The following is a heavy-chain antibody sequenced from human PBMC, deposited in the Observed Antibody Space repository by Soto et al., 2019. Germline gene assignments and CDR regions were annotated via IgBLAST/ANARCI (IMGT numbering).Heavy chain of an antibody. V-gene: IGHV3-48*02. CDR2: ISSSSSTI. Sequence: EVQLVESGGGLVQPGGSLRLSCAASGFTFSSYSMNWVRQAPGKGLEWVSYISSSSSTIYYADSVKGRFTISRDNAKNLLYLHMNSLRDEVTAVYYCARAIHVKVLVPAAPLLLDTWYYYGMDVWGQGTTVTVSS. CDR1: GFTFSSYS. J-gene: IGHJ6*02. CDR3: ARAIHVKVLVPAAPLLLDTWYYYGMDV. D-gene: IGHD2-2*01.